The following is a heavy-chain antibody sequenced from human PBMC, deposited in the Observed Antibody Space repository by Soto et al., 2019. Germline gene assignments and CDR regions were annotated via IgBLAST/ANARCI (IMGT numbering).Heavy chain of an antibody. D-gene: IGHD3-16*02. V-gene: IGHV3-23*01. Sequence: PGGSLRLSCAASGFTFLSYAMTWVRQAPGKGLEWVSAISGSGGGTYYADSVKGRFTISRDNSKNTLYLLMNSLRADDTAVYYCARGPPSYDYVWGSHRSDFDYWGQGTLVTVSS. CDR2: ISGSGGGT. J-gene: IGHJ4*02. CDR3: ARGPPSYDYVWGSHRSDFDY. CDR1: GFTFLSYA.